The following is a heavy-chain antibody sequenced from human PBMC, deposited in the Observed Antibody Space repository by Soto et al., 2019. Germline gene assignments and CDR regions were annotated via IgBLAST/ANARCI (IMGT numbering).Heavy chain of an antibody. J-gene: IGHJ6*02. Sequence: GGSLRLSCAASGFPFSSYAMHWVRQAPGKGLEWVAVISYDGSNKYYADSVKGRFTISRDNSKNTLYLQMNSLRAEDTAVYYCARASGYSSSWYGMDVWGQGTTVTVSS. V-gene: IGHV3-30-3*01. CDR1: GFPFSSYA. CDR3: ARASGYSSSWYGMDV. CDR2: ISYDGSNK. D-gene: IGHD6-13*01.